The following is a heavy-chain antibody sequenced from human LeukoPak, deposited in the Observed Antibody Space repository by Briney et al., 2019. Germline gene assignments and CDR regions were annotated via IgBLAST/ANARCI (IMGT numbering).Heavy chain of an antibody. D-gene: IGHD3-22*01. Sequence: PGGSLRLSCAASGFTFSSYEMNWVRQAPGKGLEWVSYISSSGSTIYYADSVKGRFTISRDNAKNSLYLQMNSLRAEDTAVYYCARYYYDSSGYYYIDYWGQGTLVTVSS. CDR1: GFTFSSYE. V-gene: IGHV3-48*03. J-gene: IGHJ4*02. CDR3: ARYYYDSSGYYYIDY. CDR2: ISSSGSTI.